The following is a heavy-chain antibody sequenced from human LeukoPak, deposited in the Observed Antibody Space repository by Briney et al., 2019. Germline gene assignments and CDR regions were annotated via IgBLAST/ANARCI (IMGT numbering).Heavy chain of an antibody. CDR2: IYYSGST. V-gene: IGHV4-30-4*01. CDR3: ARGYSLDY. Sequence: SETLSLTCTVSGGSISSGDYYWSWLRQPPGKGLEWIGYIYYSGSTYYTPSLRGRVTISVDTSKNQFSLNLSSVTAADTAVYYCARGYSLDYWGQGTLVTVSS. D-gene: IGHD5-18*01. CDR1: GGSISSGDYY. J-gene: IGHJ4*02.